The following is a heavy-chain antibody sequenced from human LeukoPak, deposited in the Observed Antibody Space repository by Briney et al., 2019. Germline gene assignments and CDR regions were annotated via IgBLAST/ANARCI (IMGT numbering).Heavy chain of an antibody. J-gene: IGHJ5*02. Sequence: SETLSLTCTVSGDSITSGSYYWGWIRQPPGRGLEWIGSIYYTGNTYYNPSLKSRVTISVDTSNNEFSLRLTSVTAADTAVYYCARDPRITIFGVVPTDNWFDPWGQGTLVTVSS. CDR1: GDSITSGSYY. V-gene: IGHV4-39*07. D-gene: IGHD3-3*01. CDR3: ARDPRITIFGVVPTDNWFDP. CDR2: IYYTGNT.